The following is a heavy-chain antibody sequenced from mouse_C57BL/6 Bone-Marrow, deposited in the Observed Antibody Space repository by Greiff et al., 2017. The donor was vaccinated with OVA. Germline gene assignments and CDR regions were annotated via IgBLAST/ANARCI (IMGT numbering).Heavy chain of an antibody. CDR2: IYPGDGDT. D-gene: IGHD1-1*01. V-gene: IGHV1-82*01. CDR3: ACTVVADV. J-gene: IGHJ1*01. Sequence: QVQLQQSGPELVKPGASVKISCKASGYAFSSSWMNWVKQRPGKGLEWIGRIYPGDGDTNYNGKFKGKATLTADKSTSTAYMQLSSLTSEDSAVYFCACTVVADVWGAGTTVTVSS. CDR1: GYAFSSSW.